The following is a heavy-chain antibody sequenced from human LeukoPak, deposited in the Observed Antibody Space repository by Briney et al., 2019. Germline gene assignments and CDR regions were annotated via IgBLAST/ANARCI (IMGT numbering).Heavy chain of an antibody. CDR2: IIPIDGIS. J-gene: IGHJ6*02. D-gene: IGHD3-10*01. CDR3: ARVVRPTMVRGAYYYYYGMDV. V-gene: IGHV1-69*04. CDR1: GYTFTSYG. Sequence: SVKVSCKASGYTFTSYGISWVRQAPGQGLEWMGRIIPIDGISNYAQKFQGRVTIIADKSTSTAYMGLSRLRSEDTAVYYCARVVRPTMVRGAYYYYYGMDVWGQGTTVTVSS.